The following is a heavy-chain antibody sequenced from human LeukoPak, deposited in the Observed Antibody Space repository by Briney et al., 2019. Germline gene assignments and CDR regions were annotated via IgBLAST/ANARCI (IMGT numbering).Heavy chain of an antibody. V-gene: IGHV1-24*01. Sequence: ASVKVSCKVSDHTLNQVAIHWVRQAPGKGPEWMGGFDPEDGETIYAQKFQGRVTMTEDTSTDTAYMELSSLRSEDTAVYYCATGPITMVRGVITAPFDYWGQGTLVTVSS. CDR1: DHTLNQVA. D-gene: IGHD3-10*01. CDR2: FDPEDGET. CDR3: ATGPITMVRGVITAPFDY. J-gene: IGHJ4*02.